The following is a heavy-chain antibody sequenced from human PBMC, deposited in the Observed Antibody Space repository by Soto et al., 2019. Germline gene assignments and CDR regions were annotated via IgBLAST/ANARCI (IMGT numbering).Heavy chain of an antibody. CDR1: GYTFTSYA. Sequence: ASVKVSCKASGYTFTSYAMHWVRQAPGQRLEWMGWINAGNGNTKYSQKFQGRVTITRDTSASTAYMELSSLRSEDTAVYYCARDLVAVAGTRDYYYYYMDVWGKGTTVTVSS. V-gene: IGHV1-3*01. CDR3: ARDLVAVAGTRDYYYYYMDV. CDR2: INAGNGNT. D-gene: IGHD6-19*01. J-gene: IGHJ6*03.